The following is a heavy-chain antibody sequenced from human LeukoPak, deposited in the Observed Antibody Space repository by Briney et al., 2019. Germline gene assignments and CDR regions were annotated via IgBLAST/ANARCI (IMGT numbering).Heavy chain of an antibody. D-gene: IGHD6-19*01. CDR3: AKDGSSSGWFDY. Sequence: GGSLRLSCAASGFTFSSYSMNWVRQAPGKGLEWVSSISSSSSYIYYADSVKGRFTISRDNAKNSLYLQMNSLRAEDTAVYYCAKDGSSSGWFDYWGQGTLVTVSS. CDR2: ISSSSSYI. CDR1: GFTFSSYS. V-gene: IGHV3-21*04. J-gene: IGHJ4*02.